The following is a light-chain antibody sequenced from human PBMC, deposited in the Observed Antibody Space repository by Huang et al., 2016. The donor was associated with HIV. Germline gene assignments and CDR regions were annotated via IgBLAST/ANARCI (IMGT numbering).Light chain of an antibody. Sequence: IVMTQSPLFLPVTPGEPASISCRSSQSLLHSNGYNYLDWYRQKPGQSPQRLLYVCSNRGAGVPDKVRGSGAGTEFTLKISRVEAEDGVVYYCVQALQTPPWTFGEGTKVEIK. CDR2: VCS. CDR3: VQALQTPPWT. V-gene: IGKV2-28*01. J-gene: IGKJ1*01. CDR1: QSLLHSNGYNY.